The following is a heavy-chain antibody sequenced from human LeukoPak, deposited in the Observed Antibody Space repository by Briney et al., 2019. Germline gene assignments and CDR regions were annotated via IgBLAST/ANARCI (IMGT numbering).Heavy chain of an antibody. D-gene: IGHD5-12*01. J-gene: IGHJ6*02. Sequence: ASVKVSCKASGYTFTSYGISWVRQAPGQGLEWMGWISAYNGNTNYAQKLQGRVTMTTDTSTSTAYMELRSLRSDDTAVYYCARDSMWLRSLGYYYYYGMDVWGQGTTVTVS. CDR2: ISAYNGNT. V-gene: IGHV1-18*01. CDR1: GYTFTSYG. CDR3: ARDSMWLRSLGYYYYYGMDV.